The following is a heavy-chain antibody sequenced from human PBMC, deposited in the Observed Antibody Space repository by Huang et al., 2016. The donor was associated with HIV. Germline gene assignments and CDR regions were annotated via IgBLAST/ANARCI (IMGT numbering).Heavy chain of an antibody. J-gene: IGHJ4*02. CDR1: GDFISSTNYC. V-gene: IGHV4-39*01. D-gene: IGHD5-12*01. CDR2: VYQSGSP. CDR3: ASKHIGAADSWF. Sequence: QLQLQESGPGQVKPSETLSLTCTVCGDFISSTNYCWGWFRKSPGKGLEWVGSVYQSGSPNKNPTLKSRVTLSVDTTRNQCSMRLNSVTAADSCVYSCASKHIGAADSWFWGRGTQVAVSS.